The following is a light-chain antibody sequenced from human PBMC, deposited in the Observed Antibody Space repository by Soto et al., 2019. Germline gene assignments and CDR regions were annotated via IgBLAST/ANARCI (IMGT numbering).Light chain of an antibody. V-gene: IGKV4-1*01. J-gene: IGKJ1*01. Sequence: DIVMTQSPDSLAVSLGERATINGKSSQSVLYSSNDKNYLAWYQQKPGQPPKLLIYWASTRESGVPDRFSGSGSGTDFTLTISSLQAEDVAVYYCQQYYSTPRTFGQGTKVDIK. CDR1: QSVLYSSNDKNY. CDR3: QQYYSTPRT. CDR2: WAS.